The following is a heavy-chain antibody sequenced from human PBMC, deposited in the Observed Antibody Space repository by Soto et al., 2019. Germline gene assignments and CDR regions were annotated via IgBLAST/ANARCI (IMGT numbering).Heavy chain of an antibody. CDR1: GDTFNSYA. V-gene: IGHV1-69*12. Sequence: QVQLVQSGAEVKKPGSSVTVSCKASGDTFNSYAVSWVRQAPGQGLEWMGVLIPVFGTRNYAQKFQGRLTLRADDSTSTTYRERRSLSSGAAAVYYCAIDWECTGGSCVLRGGWFGPWGQGTLVTVSS. CDR2: LIPVFGTR. CDR3: AIDWECTGGSCVLRGGWFGP. J-gene: IGHJ5*02. D-gene: IGHD2-15*01.